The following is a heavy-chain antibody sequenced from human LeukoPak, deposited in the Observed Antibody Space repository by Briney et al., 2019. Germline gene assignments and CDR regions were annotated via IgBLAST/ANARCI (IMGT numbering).Heavy chain of an antibody. Sequence: GGSLRLFCAASGFTFDDYCMSCVRQAPGKGLEWVSGINWNGGSTGYADSVKGRFTISRDNAKNSLYLQMNSLRAEDTALYYCARANGYSSSYGYWGQGTLVTVSS. J-gene: IGHJ4*02. CDR1: GFTFDDYC. CDR2: INWNGGST. D-gene: IGHD6-6*01. V-gene: IGHV3-20*04. CDR3: ARANGYSSSYGY.